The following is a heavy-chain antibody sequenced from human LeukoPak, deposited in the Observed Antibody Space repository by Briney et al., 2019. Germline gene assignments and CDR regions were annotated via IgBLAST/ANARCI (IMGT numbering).Heavy chain of an antibody. D-gene: IGHD1-26*01. J-gene: IGHJ5*02. CDR1: GFTFSSYW. Sequence: GGSLRLSCAVSGFTFSSYWMSWVRQAPGKGLEWVANIKQDGSEKYYVDSVKGRFTISRDNAKNSLYLQMNSLRAEDTAVYYCARSRPEAVFQWDTGAQNWFDPWGQGTLVTVSS. CDR2: IKQDGSEK. V-gene: IGHV3-7*01. CDR3: ARSRPEAVFQWDTGAQNWFDP.